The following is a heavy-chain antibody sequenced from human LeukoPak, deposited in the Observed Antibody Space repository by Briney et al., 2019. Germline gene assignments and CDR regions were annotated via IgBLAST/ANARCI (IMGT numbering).Heavy chain of an antibody. CDR2: IIPIFRTP. CDR1: GGTSSTYT. V-gene: IGHV1-69*05. CDR3: ARVDRYYFYLDV. Sequence: ASVKVSCKASGGTSSTYTITWVRQAPGQGLEWMGGIIPIFRTPNYAQKFQGRVTITTDESTSTAYMELSSLKSEDTAIYYCARVDRYYFYLDVWGKGTAVTVSS. J-gene: IGHJ6*03.